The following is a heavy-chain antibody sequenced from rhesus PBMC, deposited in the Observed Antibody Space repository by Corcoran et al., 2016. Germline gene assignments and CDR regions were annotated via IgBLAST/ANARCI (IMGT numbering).Heavy chain of an antibody. Sequence: EVQLVQSGAEVKKPGASVKVSCKVPGYHFPEFPLPWGRQAPGKGLEWKGSVDTLYGEIIHAEKFQGRVTMTEYTSTDTAYMELSSLRSEDTAVYYCARRGDSWYFDLWGPGTPITISS. D-gene: IGHD5-42*01. V-gene: IGHV1-156*01. CDR3: ARRGDSWYFDL. CDR2: VDTLYGEI. CDR1: GYHFPEFP. J-gene: IGHJ2*01.